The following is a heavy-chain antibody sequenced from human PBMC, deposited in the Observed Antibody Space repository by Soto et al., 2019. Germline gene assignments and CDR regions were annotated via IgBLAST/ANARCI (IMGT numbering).Heavy chain of an antibody. CDR1: GFAFRNYG. Sequence: HPGGSLRLSCAASGFAFRNYGMHWVRQAPGKGLEWVAIVSYDGKDTNYADSVKGRFTISRDNSKNRLYLQMNSLRPEDTAVYYCAKGNYGLAPRPEIDCWGQGTLVTVSS. CDR2: VSYDGKDT. D-gene: IGHD3-10*01. J-gene: IGHJ4*02. V-gene: IGHV3-30*18. CDR3: AKGNYGLAPRPEIDC.